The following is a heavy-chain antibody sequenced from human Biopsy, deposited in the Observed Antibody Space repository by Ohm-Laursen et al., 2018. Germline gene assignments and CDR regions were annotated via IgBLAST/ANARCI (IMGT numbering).Heavy chain of an antibody. CDR2: VTGSGRST. D-gene: IGHD3-10*01. CDR3: AKGRSGGTGHGNWFDP. J-gene: IGHJ5*02. CDR1: GFSFTSYA. V-gene: IGHV3-23*01. Sequence: SLRLSCAASGFSFTSYAMSWVRQGPEKGLEWVSVVTGSGRSTYYTDSAKGRFSISRDNSKNTLYLQMNSLRVEATAVYYCAKGRSGGTGHGNWFDPWGQGTLVIVSS.